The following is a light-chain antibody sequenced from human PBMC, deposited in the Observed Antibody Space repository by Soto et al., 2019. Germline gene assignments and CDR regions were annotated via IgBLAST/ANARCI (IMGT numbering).Light chain of an antibody. CDR1: QSIDSS. V-gene: IGKV1-5*01. CDR3: QQFHTYYT. CDR2: DAS. Sequence: GGRVTITCRASQSIDSSLAWYQQKSGKAPKLLIYDASSLESGVSARFSGSGSGTEFTLTISSLQPDDFATYYCQQFHTYYTFGQGTKVDIK. J-gene: IGKJ2*01.